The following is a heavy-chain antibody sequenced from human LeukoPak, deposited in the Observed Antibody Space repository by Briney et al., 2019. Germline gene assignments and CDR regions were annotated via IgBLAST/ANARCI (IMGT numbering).Heavy chain of an antibody. CDR2: IYYSGST. Sequence: PSETLSLTCTVSGGSISSSSYYWGWIRQPPGKGLEWIGSIYYSGSTYYNPSLESRVTISIDTSKNQFSLKLNSVTAADTAMYYCAKSGGYGLIDYWGQGTLVTVSS. V-gene: IGHV4-39*01. CDR1: GGSISSSSYY. D-gene: IGHD1-26*01. J-gene: IGHJ4*02. CDR3: AKSGGYGLIDY.